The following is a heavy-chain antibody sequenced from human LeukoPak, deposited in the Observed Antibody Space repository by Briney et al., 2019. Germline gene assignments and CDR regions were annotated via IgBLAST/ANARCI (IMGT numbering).Heavy chain of an antibody. CDR2: IYYSGST. V-gene: IGHV4-31*03. CDR3: ARYSSGWYTAFDY. Sequence: SQTLSLTCTVSGDSISSGGYYWSWLRQHPGKGLEWIGYIYYSGSTYYNPSLKSRVTISVDTSKNQFSLKLSSVTAPDTAVYYCARYSSGWYTAFDYWGQGTLVTVSS. J-gene: IGHJ4*02. D-gene: IGHD6-19*01. CDR1: GDSISSGGYY.